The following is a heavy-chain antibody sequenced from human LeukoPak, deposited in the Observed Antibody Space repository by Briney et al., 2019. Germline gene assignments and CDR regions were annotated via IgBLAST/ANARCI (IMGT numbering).Heavy chain of an antibody. CDR1: GFPFADYA. CDR3: ARGNGDNSAGVTY. D-gene: IGHD4-23*01. Sequence: PGGSLRLFCTVSGFPFADYAMAGVRQPPGKGLEWVGFFRGKAYGVTAEYATSVKDRFNIGRDDSKSIAYLQMSSLKHEDTAVYYCARGNGDNSAGVTYWGQGTLVTVSS. J-gene: IGHJ4*02. CDR2: FRGKAYGVTA. V-gene: IGHV3-49*04.